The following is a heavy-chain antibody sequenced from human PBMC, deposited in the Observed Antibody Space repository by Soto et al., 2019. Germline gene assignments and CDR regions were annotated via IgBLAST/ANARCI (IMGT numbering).Heavy chain of an antibody. Sequence: QVQLVESGGGVVQPGRSLRLSCAASGFTFSSYGMHWVRQAPGKGLEWVAVISYDGSNKYYADSVKGRFTISRDNSKKTLYLQMNSLRAEDTAVYYCAKDRKQIGAGGPGFDPWGQGTLVTVSS. CDR2: ISYDGSNK. J-gene: IGHJ5*02. CDR1: GFTFSSYG. V-gene: IGHV3-30*18. CDR3: AKDRKQIGAGGPGFDP. D-gene: IGHD6-6*01.